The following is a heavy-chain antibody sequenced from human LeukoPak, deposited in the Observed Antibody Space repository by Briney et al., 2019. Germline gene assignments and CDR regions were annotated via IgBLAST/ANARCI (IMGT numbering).Heavy chain of an antibody. Sequence: ASVKVSCKASGYTFTSYYIHWVRQAPGQGLEWMGIINPSGGRTSYAQKFQGRVTMTRDTSTSTVYMELSSLRSEDTAVYFCARDRYCSGDTCYSRWFDPWGQGTLVTVSS. CDR3: ARDRYCSGDTCYSRWFDP. V-gene: IGHV1-46*01. D-gene: IGHD2-15*01. CDR1: GYTFTSYY. CDR2: INPSGGRT. J-gene: IGHJ5*02.